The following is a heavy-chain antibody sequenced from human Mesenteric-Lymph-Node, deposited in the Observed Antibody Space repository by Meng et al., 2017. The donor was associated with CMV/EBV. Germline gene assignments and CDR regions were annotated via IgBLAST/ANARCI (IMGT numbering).Heavy chain of an antibody. CDR1: GSSIGSYY. Sequence: SETLSLPCTVSGSSIGSYYWSWIRQPPGKGLEWIGYIYYSGSTNYNPSLKSRVTISVDTSKNQYSLKLSSVTAADTAVYYCARSTSSGWSYAFDIWGQGTMVTVSS. J-gene: IGHJ3*02. CDR2: IYYSGST. CDR3: ARSTSSGWSYAFDI. D-gene: IGHD6-19*01. V-gene: IGHV4-59*01.